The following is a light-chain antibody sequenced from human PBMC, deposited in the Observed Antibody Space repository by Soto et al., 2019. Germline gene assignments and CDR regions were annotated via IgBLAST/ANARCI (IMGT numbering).Light chain of an antibody. CDR1: QSVSSNY. CDR3: QHRSSWPGA. J-gene: IGKJ3*01. V-gene: IGKV3D-20*02. CDR2: GAS. Sequence: EIVLTQSPGTLSLSPGERATLSCRASQSVSSNYLAWYQQKRGQAPRLLIYGASSRATGIPDRFSGSGSGTDFTLTISRLEPEDFAVYSCQHRSSWPGAFGPGTKVDIK.